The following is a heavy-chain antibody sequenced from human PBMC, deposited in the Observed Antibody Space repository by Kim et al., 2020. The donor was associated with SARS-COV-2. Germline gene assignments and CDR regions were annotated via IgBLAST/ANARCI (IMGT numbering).Heavy chain of an antibody. V-gene: IGHV5-51*01. D-gene: IGHD4-4*01. CDR3: ARLRLRDDYKLGRLAF. CDR2: IYPGDSES. Sequence: ESLKISCKGSGYSFSTYWIAWVRQMPGKGLEWMGIIYPGDSESRYSPSFQGQVTISADKSISTAYLQWRSLKASDTAMYFCARLRLRDDYKLGRLAFWGQGTLVTVSS. CDR1: GYSFSTYW. J-gene: IGHJ4*02.